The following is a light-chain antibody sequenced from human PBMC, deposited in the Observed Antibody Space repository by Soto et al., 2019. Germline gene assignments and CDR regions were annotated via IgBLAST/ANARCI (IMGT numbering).Light chain of an antibody. CDR1: SRDV. CDR2: DVY. CDR3: SSYAGGHIWV. J-gene: IGLJ3*02. Sequence: QSALTQSRSVSGSPGQSVTISCSGTSRDVSWYQHHPGKAPKLMIYDVYKRPSGVPDRFSGSRSGNTASLTISGLQAEDEADFYCSSYAGGHIWVFGGGTQLTVL. V-gene: IGLV2-11*01.